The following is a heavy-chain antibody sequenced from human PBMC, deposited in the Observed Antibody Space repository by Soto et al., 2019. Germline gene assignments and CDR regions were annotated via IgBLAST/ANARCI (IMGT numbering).Heavy chain of an antibody. J-gene: IGHJ6*02. CDR3: GRGPSPRAPAGGTPYYFAMDV. CDR1: GYDFAAYD. D-gene: IGHD6-13*01. CDR2: MNPINGAT. V-gene: IGHV1-8*02. Sequence: ASVKVSCKASGYDFAAYDINWVRQASGQGLEWMGWMNPINGATGSARRFQGRVSMTRNTATGTAYLELTSLRSDDSAVYYCGRGPSPRAPAGGTPYYFAMDVWGQGTTVTVSS.